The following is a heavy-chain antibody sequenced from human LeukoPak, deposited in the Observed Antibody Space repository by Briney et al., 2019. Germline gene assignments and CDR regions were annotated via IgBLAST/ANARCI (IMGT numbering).Heavy chain of an antibody. CDR1: GFTFSSYG. Sequence: LAGGSLRLSCAASGFTFSSYGMHWVRQAPGKGLEWVAFVRYDGSNKYYADSVKGRFTISRDYSKNTLYLQMNSLRAEDTAVYYCAKERSGSSSSWYTNYFDYWGQGTLVTVSS. CDR2: VRYDGSNK. J-gene: IGHJ4*02. D-gene: IGHD6-13*01. CDR3: AKERSGSSSSWYTNYFDY. V-gene: IGHV3-30*02.